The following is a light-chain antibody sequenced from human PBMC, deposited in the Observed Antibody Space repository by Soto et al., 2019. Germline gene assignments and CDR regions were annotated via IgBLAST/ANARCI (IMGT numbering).Light chain of an antibody. CDR2: AAT. CDR3: LQDHSYPWT. J-gene: IGKJ1*01. V-gene: IGKV1-6*01. Sequence: AIQMTQSPSSLSASVGDRVTITCRASQGIGNRLGWYQQKPGKAPKLLIYAATTLHSGVPSRFSGGGSGTDFTLTISCLQPEDFATYYCLQDHSYPWTFGQGTRVEIK. CDR1: QGIGNR.